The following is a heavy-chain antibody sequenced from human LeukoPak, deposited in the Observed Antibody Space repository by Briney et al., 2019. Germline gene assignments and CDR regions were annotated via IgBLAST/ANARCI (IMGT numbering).Heavy chain of an antibody. V-gene: IGHV6-1*01. CDR3: ARDTLAAADS. CDR1: GDSVSRDGPA. Sequence: SQTLSLTCAISGDSVSRDGPAWTWIRQSPSRGLEWLGRTYYRSKWHNEYAVSVRGRMAISPDTSKNQFYLHPSSVTPEDTAVYFCARDTLAAADSWGQGALVTVSS. J-gene: IGHJ4*02. CDR2: TYYRSKWHN. D-gene: IGHD6-25*01.